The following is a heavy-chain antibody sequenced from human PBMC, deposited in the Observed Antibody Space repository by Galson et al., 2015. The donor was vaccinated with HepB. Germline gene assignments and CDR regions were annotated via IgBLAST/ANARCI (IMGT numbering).Heavy chain of an antibody. J-gene: IGHJ4*02. CDR1: GFNFDVQS. CDR3: VRGHSSSLTFLDF. V-gene: IGHV3-21*01. D-gene: IGHD6-19*01. CDR2: ISRSFSFI. Sequence: SLRLSCAASGFNFDVQSMNWVRQAPGKGLEWVSCISRSFSFIYYADSVKGRFTISRDKAKNLLYLQMNRLRVEVTAVYYCVRGHSSSLTFLDFWDQEALVTVAS.